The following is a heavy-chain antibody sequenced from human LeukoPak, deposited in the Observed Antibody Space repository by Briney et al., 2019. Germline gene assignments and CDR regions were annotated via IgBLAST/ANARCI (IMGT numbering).Heavy chain of an antibody. D-gene: IGHD6-13*01. CDR3: ARHDGSSWYYAFDV. J-gene: IGHJ3*01. CDR1: GGSFSGYY. Sequence: SETLSLTCAVYGGSFSGYYWSWIRQPPGKGLEWIGEINHSGSTNYNPSLKSRVTISVDTSKNQFSLKLSSVTAADTAVYYCARHDGSSWYYAFDVWGQGTMVTVPS. CDR2: INHSGST. V-gene: IGHV4-34*01.